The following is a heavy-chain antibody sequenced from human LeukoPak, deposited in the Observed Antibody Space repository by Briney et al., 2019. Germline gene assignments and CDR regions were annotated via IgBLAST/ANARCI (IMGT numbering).Heavy chain of an antibody. CDR3: ARSIYYGSDTTPFYYYYGMDV. CDR2: INHSGST. CDR1: GGSFSGYY. V-gene: IGHV4-34*01. Sequence: SETLSLTCAVYGGSFSGYYWSWIRQPPGKGLEWIGEINHSGSTNYNPSLKSRVTISVDTSKNQFSLKLGSVTAADTAVYYCARSIYYGSDTTPFYYYYGMDVWGQGTLVTVSS. D-gene: IGHD3-10*01. J-gene: IGHJ6*02.